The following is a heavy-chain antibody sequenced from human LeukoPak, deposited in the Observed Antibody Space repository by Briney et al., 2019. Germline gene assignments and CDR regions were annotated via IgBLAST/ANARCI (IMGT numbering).Heavy chain of an antibody. CDR1: GGSINDVNHY. Sequence: SETLSLTCTVSGGSINDVNHYWGWIRQPPGKGLEWIGEINHSGSTNYNPSLKSRVTISVDTSKNQFSLKLSSVTAADTAVYYCARGLGSGSYYNVIPRGAAYNWFDPWGQGTLVTVSS. V-gene: IGHV4-39*07. CDR3: ARGLGSGSYYNVIPRGAAYNWFDP. CDR2: INHSGST. D-gene: IGHD3-10*01. J-gene: IGHJ5*02.